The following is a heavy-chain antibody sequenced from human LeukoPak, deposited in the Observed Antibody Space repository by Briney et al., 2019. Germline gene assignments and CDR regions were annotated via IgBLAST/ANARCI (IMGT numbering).Heavy chain of an antibody. J-gene: IGHJ4*02. CDR2: IYYSGST. Sequence: SETLSLTCTVSGGSISSSSYYWGWIRQPPGKGLEWIGSIYYSGSTYSNPSLKSRVTISVDTSKNQFSLKLSSATAADTAVYYCARLDYYDSSGYYYLPHFDYWGQGTLVTVSS. CDR3: ARLDYYDSSGYYYLPHFDY. D-gene: IGHD3-22*01. CDR1: GGSISSSSYY. V-gene: IGHV4-39*01.